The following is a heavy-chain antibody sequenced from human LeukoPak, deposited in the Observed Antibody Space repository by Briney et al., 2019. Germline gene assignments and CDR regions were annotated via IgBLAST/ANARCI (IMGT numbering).Heavy chain of an antibody. CDR3: PREDDYVLYYFDY. Sequence: GGSLRLSCAASGFTFSSYWMHWVRQAPGKGLVWVSRINSDGSSTSYADSVKGRFTISRDNAKNTLYLHTDDQKAVDTGVYYCPREDDYVLYYFDYWGQGTLVTVSS. D-gene: IGHD3-16*01. V-gene: IGHV3-74*01. J-gene: IGHJ4*02. CDR2: INSDGSST. CDR1: GFTFSSYW.